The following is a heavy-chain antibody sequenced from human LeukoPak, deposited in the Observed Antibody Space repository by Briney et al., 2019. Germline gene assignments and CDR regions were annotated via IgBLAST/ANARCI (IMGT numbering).Heavy chain of an antibody. CDR3: ARDLSGSYHTPFGY. CDR2: ISSSSSTI. Sequence: GGSLRLSCAASGFTFSSYSMNWVRQAPGKGLEWVSYISSSSSTIYYADSVKGRFTISRDNAKNSLYLQMNNLRAEDTAVYYCARDLSGSYHTPFGYWGQGTLVTVSS. V-gene: IGHV3-48*04. J-gene: IGHJ4*02. D-gene: IGHD1-26*01. CDR1: GFTFSSYS.